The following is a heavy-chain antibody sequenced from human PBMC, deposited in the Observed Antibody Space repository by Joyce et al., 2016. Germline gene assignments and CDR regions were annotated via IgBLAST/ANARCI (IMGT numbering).Heavy chain of an antibody. V-gene: IGHV2-26*01. CDR3: ARMLLGYGNHPYCIDL. D-gene: IGHD4-17*01. CDR1: GFSLSNARVG. J-gene: IGHJ5*02. Sequence: QVTLKESGPVLVKPTEALTLTCTVSGFSLSNARVGMSWIRQPPGRALEWLANIFSNDEKSSTTSLWSRLNISKYTSKGQVLRTMTNMDHVDTATYYCARMLLGYGNHPYCIDLWGQGTLVTVSS. CDR2: IFSNDEK.